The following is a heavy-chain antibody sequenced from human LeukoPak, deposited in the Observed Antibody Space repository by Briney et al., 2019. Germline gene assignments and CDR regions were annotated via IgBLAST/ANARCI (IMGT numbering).Heavy chain of an antibody. D-gene: IGHD3-22*01. Sequence: GGSLRLSCAASGFTFSSYAMSWVRQAPGKGLEWVSAISGSGGSTYYAGSVRGRFTISRDNSKNTLYLQMNSLRAEDTAVYYCARNLYYYDSSGYYYYWGQGTLVTVSS. CDR2: ISGSGGST. CDR3: ARNLYYYDSSGYYYY. V-gene: IGHV3-23*01. J-gene: IGHJ4*02. CDR1: GFTFSSYA.